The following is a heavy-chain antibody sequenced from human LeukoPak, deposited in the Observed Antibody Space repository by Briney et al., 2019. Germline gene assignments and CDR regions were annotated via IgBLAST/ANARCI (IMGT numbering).Heavy chain of an antibody. Sequence: TGGSLRLSCAASGFTFSSYAMSWVRQAPGKGLEWVSAISGSGGSTYYADSVKGRFTISRDNSKNTLYLQMNSLRAEDTAIYYCAKDLGYDSSGYSISFDSWGQGTLVTVSS. V-gene: IGHV3-23*01. CDR3: AKDLGYDSSGYSISFDS. J-gene: IGHJ4*02. CDR1: GFTFSSYA. D-gene: IGHD3-22*01. CDR2: ISGSGGST.